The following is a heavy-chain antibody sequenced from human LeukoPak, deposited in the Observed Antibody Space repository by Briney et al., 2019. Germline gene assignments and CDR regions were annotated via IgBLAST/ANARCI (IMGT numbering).Heavy chain of an antibody. CDR1: GYTLTELS. Sequence: ASVKVSCKVSGYTLTELSMHWVRQAPGKGLEWMGGFDPEDGETIYAQKFQGRVTMTEDTSTDTAYMELSSLRSEDTAVYYCATSVLSDEWLLILDYWGQGTLVTVS. CDR3: ATSVLSDEWLLILDY. V-gene: IGHV1-24*01. J-gene: IGHJ4*02. CDR2: FDPEDGET. D-gene: IGHD3-3*01.